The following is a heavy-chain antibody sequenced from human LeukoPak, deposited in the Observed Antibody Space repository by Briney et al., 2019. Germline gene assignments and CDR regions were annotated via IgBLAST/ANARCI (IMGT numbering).Heavy chain of an antibody. D-gene: IGHD3-16*02. CDR2: IIPIFGTA. V-gene: IGHV1-69*13. J-gene: IGHJ5*02. CDR1: GYTFTGYY. CDR3: ARDHYRSSGWFDP. Sequence: GASVKVSCKASGYTFTGYYMHWVRQAPGQGLEWMGGIIPIFGTANYAQKFQGRVTITADESTSTAYMELSGLRSEDTAVYYCARDHYRSSGWFDPWGQGTLVTVSS.